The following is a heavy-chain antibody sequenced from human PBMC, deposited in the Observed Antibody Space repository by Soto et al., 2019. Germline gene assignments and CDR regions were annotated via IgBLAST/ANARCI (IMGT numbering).Heavy chain of an antibody. Sequence: SETLSLTCAVSGGSISSSNWWSWVRQPPGKGLEWIGEIYHSGSTNYNPSLKSRVTISVDKSKNQFSLKLSSVTAADTAVYYCARDGGTMGGYYYYYGMDVWGQGTTVTVSS. D-gene: IGHD2-15*01. CDR3: ARDGGTMGGYYYYYGMDV. V-gene: IGHV4-4*02. CDR2: IYHSGST. CDR1: GGSISSSNW. J-gene: IGHJ6*02.